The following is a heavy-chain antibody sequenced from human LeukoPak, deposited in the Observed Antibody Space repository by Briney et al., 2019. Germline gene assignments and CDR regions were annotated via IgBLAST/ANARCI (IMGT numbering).Heavy chain of an antibody. Sequence: PGGSLRLSCAASGFTFSSYWMSWVRQAPGKGLEWVANIKQDGSEKYYVDSVKGRFTISRDNAKNSLYLQMNSLRAEDTAVYYCARVSRDFYNNYYYYYGMDVWGQGTTVTVSS. CDR3: ARVSRDFYNNYYYYYGMDV. D-gene: IGHD4-11*01. CDR1: GFTFSSYW. J-gene: IGHJ6*02. V-gene: IGHV3-7*01. CDR2: IKQDGSEK.